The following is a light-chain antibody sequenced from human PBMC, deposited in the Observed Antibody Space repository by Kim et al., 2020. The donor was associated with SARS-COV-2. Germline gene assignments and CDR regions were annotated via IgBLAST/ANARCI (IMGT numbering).Light chain of an antibody. CDR2: DVS. CDR3: SSSTLSSTYF. J-gene: IGLJ1*01. Sequence: GQPSALSCPGTSRDVGTSKYVSWYQQHPGKAPKLMIYDVSSRPPGISNRFSGSKSGNTASLSISGLQAEDEADYYCSSSTLSSTYFFGSGTKVTVL. CDR1: SRDVGTSKY. V-gene: IGLV2-14*03.